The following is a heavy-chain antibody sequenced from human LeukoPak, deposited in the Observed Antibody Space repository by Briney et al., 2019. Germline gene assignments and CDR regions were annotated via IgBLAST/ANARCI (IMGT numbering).Heavy chain of an antibody. V-gene: IGHV3-74*01. Sequence: GGSLRLSCAASGFIFSFYCMHWVRRAPGKGPMWVPRICPDGTGISYADSVKARFTTSRDNAKNTVYLQMNSLREEDTAVYYCVRDFRSADYWGQGTLVTVSS. CDR1: GFIFSFYC. CDR3: VRDFRSADY. CDR2: ICPDGTGI. J-gene: IGHJ4*02.